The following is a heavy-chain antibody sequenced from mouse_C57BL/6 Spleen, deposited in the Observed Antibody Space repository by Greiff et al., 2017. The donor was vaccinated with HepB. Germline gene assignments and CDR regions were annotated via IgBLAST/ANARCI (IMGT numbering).Heavy chain of an antibody. J-gene: IGHJ2*01. D-gene: IGHD1-1*01. CDR3: ARPSYSSGSSYVGYFDY. CDR2: INPNNGGT. Sequence: EVQLQQSGPELVKPGASVKISCKASGYTFTDYYMNWVKQSHGKSLEWIGDINPNNGGTSYNEKFKGKATLTVDKSSSTAYMELRSLTSEDSAVYYCARPSYSSGSSYVGYFDYWGQGTTLTVSS. CDR1: GYTFTDYY. V-gene: IGHV1-26*01.